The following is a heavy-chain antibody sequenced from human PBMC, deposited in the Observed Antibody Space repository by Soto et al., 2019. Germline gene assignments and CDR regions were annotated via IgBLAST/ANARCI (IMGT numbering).Heavy chain of an antibody. J-gene: IGHJ6*02. CDR3: AVGGNYLGMDV. V-gene: IGHV1-46*01. CDR2: INPDGGGT. Sequence: QVQLVQSGAEVKKPGASVKVCCKASGYTFTSYYMHWVRLAPGQWLEWMGIINPDGGGTSYAQQFHGRVIMTRDTSTSTVYMEMSSLRSDDTAVYYCAVGGNYLGMDVWGQGTTVTVSS. CDR1: GYTFTSYY.